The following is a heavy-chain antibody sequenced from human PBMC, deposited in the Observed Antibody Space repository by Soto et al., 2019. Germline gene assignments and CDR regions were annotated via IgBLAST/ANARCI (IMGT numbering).Heavy chain of an antibody. CDR2: IKQDGSEE. CDR3: ARIAASGRGWDV. J-gene: IGHJ6*02. V-gene: IGHV3-7*01. Sequence: EVQLVESGGGLVQPGGSLRLSCVDSGFTFNSYWMSWVRQAPVKGLEWVGNIKQDGSEENYVDSVKGRFTISRDNTKNSMYLHMNSLRAEDTAVYYCARIAASGRGWDVWGQGTTVVVSS. D-gene: IGHD6-13*01. CDR1: GFTFNSYW.